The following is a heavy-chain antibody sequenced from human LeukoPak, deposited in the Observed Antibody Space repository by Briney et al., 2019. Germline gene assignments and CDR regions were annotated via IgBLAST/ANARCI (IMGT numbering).Heavy chain of an antibody. CDR3: ARGGQWLVRWNWFDP. CDR1: GGSISSYY. CDR2: IYNSGSI. Sequence: PSETLSLTCTVSGGSISSYYWSWIRQPPGKGLESIGYIYNSGSIKYNPSLKSRVTISVDTSRNQLSLKVSSVTAADTAVYYCARGGQWLVRWNWFDPWGQGTLVTVSS. V-gene: IGHV4-59*12. D-gene: IGHD6-19*01. J-gene: IGHJ5*02.